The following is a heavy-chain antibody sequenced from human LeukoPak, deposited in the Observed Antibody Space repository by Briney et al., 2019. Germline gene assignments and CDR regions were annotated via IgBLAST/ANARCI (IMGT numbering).Heavy chain of an antibody. CDR2: IYYSGST. J-gene: IGHJ4*02. V-gene: IGHV4-39*01. CDR3: ARHGDYGDYGDYFDY. Sequence: PSETLSLTCTVSGGSISSSSYYWGWIRQPPGKGLEWIGSIYYSGSTYYNPSLKSRVTIFVDTSKNQFSLKLSSVTAADTAVYYCARHGDYGDYGDYFDYWGQGTLVTVSS. D-gene: IGHD4-17*01. CDR1: GGSISSSSYY.